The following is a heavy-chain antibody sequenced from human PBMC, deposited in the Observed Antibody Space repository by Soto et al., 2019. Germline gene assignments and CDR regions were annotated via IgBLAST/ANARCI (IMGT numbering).Heavy chain of an antibody. V-gene: IGHV3-21*01. Sequence: PGGSLRLSCAASGFTFSSYSMNWVRQAPGKGLEWVSSISSSSSYIYYADSVKGRFTISRDNAKNSLYLQMNSLRAEDTAVYYCARDWIAVGAFDIWGQGTMVTVSS. CDR3: ARDWIAVGAFDI. D-gene: IGHD6-19*01. CDR1: GFTFSSYS. J-gene: IGHJ3*02. CDR2: ISSSSSYI.